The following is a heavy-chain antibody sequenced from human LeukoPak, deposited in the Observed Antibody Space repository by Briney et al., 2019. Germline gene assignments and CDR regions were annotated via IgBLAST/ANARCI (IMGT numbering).Heavy chain of an antibody. Sequence: SETLSLTCAVSGYSISSGYYWGWIRQPPRKGLEWIGSIYHNGNTYYNPSLKSRVTISVDTSKNQFSLKLSSVTAADTAVYYCARDKPGDYYFDYWGQGTLVTVSS. V-gene: IGHV4-38-2*02. D-gene: IGHD2-21*02. CDR3: ARDKPGDYYFDY. CDR2: IYHNGNT. J-gene: IGHJ4*02. CDR1: GYSISSGYY.